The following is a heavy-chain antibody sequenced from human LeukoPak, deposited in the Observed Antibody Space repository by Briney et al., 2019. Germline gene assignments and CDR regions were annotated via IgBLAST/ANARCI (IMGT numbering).Heavy chain of an antibody. D-gene: IGHD3-9*01. V-gene: IGHV3-21*01. Sequence: GGSLRLSCAASGVIFRTYTMNWVRQAPGKGLEWVSSISSSGSYIYYADSVKGRFTISRDNAKNSLYVQMNSLRAEDTAVYYCARGYYDILTGYSPDAFDIWGQGTMVTVSS. CDR3: ARGYYDILTGYSPDAFDI. CDR1: GVIFRTYT. J-gene: IGHJ3*02. CDR2: ISSSGSYI.